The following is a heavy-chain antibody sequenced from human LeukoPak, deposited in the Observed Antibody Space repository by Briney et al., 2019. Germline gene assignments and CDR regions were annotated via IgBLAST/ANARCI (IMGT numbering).Heavy chain of an antibody. D-gene: IGHD2-2*01. V-gene: IGHV1-2*02. CDR1: GYTFTGYY. CDR2: INPNSGGT. CDR3: ARDRDCSSTSCYENAFDI. J-gene: IGHJ3*02. Sequence: RASVKVSCKASGYTFTGYYMHWVRQAPGQGLEWMGWINPNSGGTNYAQKFQGRVTMTRDTSISTAYMELSRLRSDDTAVYYCARDRDCSSTSCYENAFDIWGQGTMVTVSS.